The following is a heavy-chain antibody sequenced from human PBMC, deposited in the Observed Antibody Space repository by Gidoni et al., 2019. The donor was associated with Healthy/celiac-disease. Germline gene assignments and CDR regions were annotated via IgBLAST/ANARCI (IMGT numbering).Heavy chain of an antibody. CDR1: GYTFTSYD. CDR3: ARDCSSTSCYGYYYGMDV. V-gene: IGHV1-8*01. D-gene: IGHD2-2*01. J-gene: IGHJ6*02. Sequence: QVQLVQSGAEVKKPGASVKVSCKASGYTFTSYDINWVRQATGQGLEWMGWMNPNSGNTGYAQKFQGRVTMTRNTSISTAYMELSSLRSEDTAVYYCARDCSSTSCYGYYYGMDVWGQGTTVTVSS. CDR2: MNPNSGNT.